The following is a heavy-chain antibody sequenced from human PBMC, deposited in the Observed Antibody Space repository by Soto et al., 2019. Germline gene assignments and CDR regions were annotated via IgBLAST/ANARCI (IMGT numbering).Heavy chain of an antibody. Sequence: GSLRLSCAASGFTFSSYAMHWVRQAPGKGLEWVAVISYDGSNKYYADSVKGRFTISRDNSKNTLYLQMNSLRAEDTAVYYCARDLGADYYYFGMDVWGQGTTVTVSS. CDR3: ARDLGADYYYFGMDV. CDR1: GFTFSSYA. D-gene: IGHD3-16*01. J-gene: IGHJ6*02. V-gene: IGHV3-30-3*01. CDR2: ISYDGSNK.